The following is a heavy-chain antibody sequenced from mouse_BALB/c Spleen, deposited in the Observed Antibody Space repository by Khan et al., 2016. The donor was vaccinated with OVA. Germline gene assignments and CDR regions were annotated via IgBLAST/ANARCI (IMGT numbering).Heavy chain of an antibody. CDR1: GYTFTDYV. V-gene: IGHV1-77*01. J-gene: IGHJ3*01. CDR3: ARAGWDVFAY. Sequence: QVQLQQPGPELVKPGASVKMSCKASGYTFTDYVMNWVKQRNGQGLEWIGQIYPGSDSTYYNEKFKGKATLTADRSSSTAYMQLSNLKSEDSAVYFCARAGWDVFAYWGQGTLVTVSA. CDR2: IYPGSDST. D-gene: IGHD4-1*01.